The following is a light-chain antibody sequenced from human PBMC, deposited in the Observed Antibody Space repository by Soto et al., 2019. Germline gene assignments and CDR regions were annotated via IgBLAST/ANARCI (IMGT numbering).Light chain of an antibody. CDR1: SSNIGNHY. Sequence: QSVLTQPPSMSATPGQTVTISCSGSSSNIGNHYVTWYLHLPGTGPKLLIYEDNKRPSGIPDRFSGSKSGTSATLDITGLQTGDEADFFCGAWDSSLSAAVFGGGTKLTVL. CDR3: GAWDSSLSAAV. J-gene: IGLJ3*02. CDR2: EDN. V-gene: IGLV1-51*02.